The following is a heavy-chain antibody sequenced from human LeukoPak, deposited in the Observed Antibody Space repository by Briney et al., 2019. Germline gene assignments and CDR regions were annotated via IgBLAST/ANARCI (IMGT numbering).Heavy chain of an antibody. CDR3: ARGFRDYDILTGLYYFDY. V-gene: IGHV1-8*02. CDR2: INPNSGNT. J-gene: IGHJ4*02. CDR1: GYTFTGYH. Sequence: ASVKVSCKTSGYTFTGYHMHWVRQAPGQGLEWMGWINPNSGNTGYAQKFQGRVTMTRNTSISTAYMELSSLRSEDTAVYYCARGFRDYDILTGLYYFDYWGQGTLVTVSS. D-gene: IGHD3-9*01.